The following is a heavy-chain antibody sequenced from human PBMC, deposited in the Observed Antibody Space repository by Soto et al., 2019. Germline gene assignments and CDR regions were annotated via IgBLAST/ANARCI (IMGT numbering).Heavy chain of an antibody. Sequence: GGSLRLSCAASGFTFSIYAMRWVREAPGKGREWVSAISGSGGSTYYADSVKGRFTISRDNSKNTLYLQMNSLRAEDTAVYYCAKDIAAAATGWFDPWGQGTLVTVSS. J-gene: IGHJ5*02. V-gene: IGHV3-23*01. CDR1: GFTFSIYA. CDR3: AKDIAAAATGWFDP. D-gene: IGHD6-13*01. CDR2: ISGSGGST.